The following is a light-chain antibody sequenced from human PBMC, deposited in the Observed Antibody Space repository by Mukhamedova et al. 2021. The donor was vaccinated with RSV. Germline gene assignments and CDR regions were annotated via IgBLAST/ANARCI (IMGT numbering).Light chain of an antibody. V-gene: IGLV1-51*01. CDR1: SSNIGNNY. Sequence: GSSSNIGNNYVSWYQHFPGTAPKLLIYDNDKRPSGIPDRFSGSKSGSSATLGITGLQTGDEADYYCGTWDSSLTTFVFGTGTKVTV. CDR3: GTWDSSLTTFV. J-gene: IGLJ1*01. CDR2: DND.